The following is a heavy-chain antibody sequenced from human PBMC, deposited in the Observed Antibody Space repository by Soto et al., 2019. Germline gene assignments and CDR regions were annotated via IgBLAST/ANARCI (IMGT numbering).Heavy chain of an antibody. CDR3: ARALMVTSWGWFDP. CDR1: GFTFSSYA. D-gene: IGHD2-21*02. J-gene: IGHJ5*02. Sequence: GGSLRLSCAPSGFTFSSYAMSWVRQAPGKGLEWVSTLSGSGGSTYYTDSVKGRFTISRDNSRNTLYLQMDSLRADDTAVYYCARALMVTSWGWFDPWGQGTLVTVSS. V-gene: IGHV3-23*01. CDR2: LSGSGGST.